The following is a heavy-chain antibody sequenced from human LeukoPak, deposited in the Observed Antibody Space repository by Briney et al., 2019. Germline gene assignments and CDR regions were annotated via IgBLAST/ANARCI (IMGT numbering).Heavy chain of an antibody. V-gene: IGHV3-21*01. CDR1: GFTFSSYR. CDR3: AGIYYGSGSFDY. D-gene: IGHD3-10*01. CDR2: ISSSSSYI. Sequence: GGSLRLSCAASGFTFSSYRMNWVRQAPGEGLEWVSSISSSSSYIYYADLVKGRFTISRDSAKNSLYLQMNSLRAEDTAVYYCAGIYYGSGSFDYWGQGTLVTVSS. J-gene: IGHJ4*02.